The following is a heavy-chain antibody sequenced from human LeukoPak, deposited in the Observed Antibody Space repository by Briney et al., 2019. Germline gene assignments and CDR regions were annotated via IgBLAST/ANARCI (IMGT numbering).Heavy chain of an antibody. D-gene: IGHD3-22*01. Sequence: GASVKVSCTASGYTFTSYDINWVRQATGQGLEWMGWMNPNSGNTGYAQKFQGRVTMTRNTSISTAYMELSSLRSEDTAVYYCARDLDSSGYCYFDYWGQGTLVTVSS. J-gene: IGHJ4*02. CDR1: GYTFTSYD. CDR2: MNPNSGNT. CDR3: ARDLDSSGYCYFDY. V-gene: IGHV1-8*01.